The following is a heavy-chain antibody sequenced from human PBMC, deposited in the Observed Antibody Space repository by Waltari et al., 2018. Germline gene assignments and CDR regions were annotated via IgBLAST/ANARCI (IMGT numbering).Heavy chain of an antibody. Sequence: QVHLVQPGAEVKKPGASVKVSCKASGYTFTSYMMHWVRQAPGQRLEWMGWIHPDNGNTKYSQTLQGRVTMTRDTSASTAYMELSSLRSEDTAVYYCARGGDYGGNPFDYWGQGTLVTVSS. CDR2: IHPDNGNT. J-gene: IGHJ4*02. V-gene: IGHV1-3*01. CDR3: ARGGDYGGNPFDY. D-gene: IGHD4-17*01. CDR1: GYTFTSYM.